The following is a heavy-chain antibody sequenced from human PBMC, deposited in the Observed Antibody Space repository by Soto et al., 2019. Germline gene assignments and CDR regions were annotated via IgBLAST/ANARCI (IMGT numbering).Heavy chain of an antibody. Sequence: QVQLQESGPGLVKPSQTLSLTCLVSGASVSGDGSYCSWIRQHPGKGLEFIGYIHNSGSTYSNPSIDNRVDMSIDTSKNKFSLRLSSVTAADSAVYFCARDLGSEQWFFDNWGQGILVTVSS. J-gene: IGHJ4*02. CDR3: ARDLGSEQWFFDN. V-gene: IGHV4-31*03. D-gene: IGHD6-19*01. CDR1: GASVSGDGSY. CDR2: IHNSGST.